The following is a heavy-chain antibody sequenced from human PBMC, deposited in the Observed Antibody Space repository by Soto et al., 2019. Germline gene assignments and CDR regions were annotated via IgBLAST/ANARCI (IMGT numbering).Heavy chain of an antibody. D-gene: IGHD3-22*01. CDR3: AKGTYYYDSGGYYYYYGMDV. CDR2: INHSGSA. J-gene: IGHJ6*02. Sequence: SETLSLTCAVYGGSFSGYYWSWIRQPPGKGLEWIGEINHSGSANHSPSLKSRVTISVDTSKNQFSLKLSSVTAADTAVYYCAKGTYYYDSGGYYYYYGMDVWGQGTTVTVSS. CDR1: GGSFSGYY. V-gene: IGHV4-34*01.